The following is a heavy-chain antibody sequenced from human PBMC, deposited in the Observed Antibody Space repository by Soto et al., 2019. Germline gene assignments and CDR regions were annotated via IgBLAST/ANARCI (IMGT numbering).Heavy chain of an antibody. D-gene: IGHD3-3*01. J-gene: IGHJ5*02. CDR3: AREGYFGVVITSWFDP. Sequence: SVKVSCKASGGTFSSYAISWVRQAPGQGLEWMGGIIPIFGTANYAQKFQGRVTITADESTSTAYMELSSLRSEDTAVDYCAREGYFGVVITSWFDPWGQGTLVTVSS. V-gene: IGHV1-69*13. CDR1: GGTFSSYA. CDR2: IIPIFGTA.